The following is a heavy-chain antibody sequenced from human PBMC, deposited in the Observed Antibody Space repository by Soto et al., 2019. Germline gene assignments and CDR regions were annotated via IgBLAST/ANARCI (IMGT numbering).Heavy chain of an antibody. J-gene: IGHJ5*02. Sequence: QVQLVQSGAEVKKPGASVKVSGKASGYTFANFGISWVRQAPGQGLEWMGWINAYTGNTNYAQKFQGRVTMTTYTSTTTADMELRGLRSNVTAVYYCARDRPHSTSPRGYFDPWGQGTLVTVSS. CDR1: GYTFANFG. CDR3: ARDRPHSTSPRGYFDP. CDR2: INAYTGNT. D-gene: IGHD6-25*01. V-gene: IGHV1-18*01.